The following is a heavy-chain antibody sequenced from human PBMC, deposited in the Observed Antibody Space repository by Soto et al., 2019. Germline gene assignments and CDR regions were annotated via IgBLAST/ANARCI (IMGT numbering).Heavy chain of an antibody. V-gene: IGHV3-23*01. CDR2: ISGSGGTT. CDR3: AHPRGYGVFDAVDI. CDR1: GFIFSTYA. Sequence: GGSLRLSCAASGFIFSTYAMNWVRQAPGKGLEWVSAISGSGGTTFYAESVRGRFTISRDNSINTLYLQMSSLRTEDTAVYYCAHPRGYGVFDAVDIWGQGTMVTV. D-gene: IGHD2-8*01. J-gene: IGHJ3*02.